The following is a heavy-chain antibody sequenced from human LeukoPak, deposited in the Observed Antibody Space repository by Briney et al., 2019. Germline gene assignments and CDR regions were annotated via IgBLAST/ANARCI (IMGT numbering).Heavy chain of an antibody. Sequence: SETLSLTCAVYGGSFSGYYWSWIRQPPGKGLEWIGEINHSGSTNYNPSLKSRLTMSVDTSKNQFSLKLSSVTAADTAVYYCARLPDPLYSSSWFDYWGQGTLVTVSS. D-gene: IGHD6-13*01. J-gene: IGHJ5*01. CDR3: ARLPDPLYSSSWFDY. V-gene: IGHV4-34*01. CDR1: GGSFSGYY. CDR2: INHSGST.